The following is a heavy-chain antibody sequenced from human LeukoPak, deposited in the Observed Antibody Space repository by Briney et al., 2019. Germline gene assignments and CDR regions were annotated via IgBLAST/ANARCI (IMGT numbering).Heavy chain of an antibody. J-gene: IGHJ3*02. D-gene: IGHD1-26*01. V-gene: IGHV3-23*01. Sequence: GGSLRLSCAASGFTFSDYAMTWVRQAPGKGLEWVSSISGGDTNTYYAASVKGRFTISRDNSKNTLYLQMNSLRAEDTAVYYCGKNRYSGSLSPFDIWGQGTMVTVSS. CDR1: GFTFSDYA. CDR2: ISGGDTNT. CDR3: GKNRYSGSLSPFDI.